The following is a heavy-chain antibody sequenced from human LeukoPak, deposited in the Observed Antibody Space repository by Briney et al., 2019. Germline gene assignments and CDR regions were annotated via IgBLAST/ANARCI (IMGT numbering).Heavy chain of an antibody. CDR3: ARLREALRSPSIPATATRPYYYGMDV. CDR1: GFTFDDYA. J-gene: IGHJ6*02. D-gene: IGHD1-26*01. V-gene: IGHV3-9*01. Sequence: PGRSLRLSCAASGFTFDDYAMHWVRQAPGKGLEWVSGISWNSGSIGYADSVKGRFTISRDNAKNSLYLQMNSLRAEDTALYYCARLREALRSPSIPATATRPYYYGMDVWGQGTTVTVSS. CDR2: ISWNSGSI.